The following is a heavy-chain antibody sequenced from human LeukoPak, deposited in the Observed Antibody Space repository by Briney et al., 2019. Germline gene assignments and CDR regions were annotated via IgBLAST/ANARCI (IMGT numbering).Heavy chain of an antibody. Sequence: GASVKVSCKASGYTFTGYYMHWVRQAPGQGLEWMGWINPNSGGTNYAQKFKGRVTMTRDTSISTAYMELSRLGSDDTAVYYCARGPRLLRGWFDPWGQGTLVTVSS. CDR1: GYTFTGYY. J-gene: IGHJ5*02. V-gene: IGHV1-2*02. CDR2: INPNSGGT. CDR3: ARGPRLLRGWFDP. D-gene: IGHD2/OR15-2a*01.